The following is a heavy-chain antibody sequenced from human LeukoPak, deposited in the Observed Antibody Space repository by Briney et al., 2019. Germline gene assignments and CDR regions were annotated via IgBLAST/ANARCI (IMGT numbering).Heavy chain of an antibody. Sequence: GGSLRLSCAASGLTFSDHYMDWGRQAPGKGLGWVGRTRNKANSYTTEYAASIQGRFTISRDDSKNSLYLQMNSLKAEDTAVYYCARSSPDGPTDYWGQGTLVTVSP. D-gene: IGHD6-6*01. CDR3: ARSSPDGPTDY. J-gene: IGHJ4*02. V-gene: IGHV3-72*01. CDR1: GLTFSDHY. CDR2: TRNKANSYTT.